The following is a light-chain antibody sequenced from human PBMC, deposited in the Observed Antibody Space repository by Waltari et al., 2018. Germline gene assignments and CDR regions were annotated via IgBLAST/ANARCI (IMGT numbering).Light chain of an antibody. V-gene: IGLV1-47*01. J-gene: IGLJ3*02. CDR2: RSD. CDR3: AAWDDSLSSWL. Sequence: QSVLTKPPSASGTPGQRVTMFCSGGSSNIGTNYAYWSKHLPGAAPKVLIFRSDQRPSGGPDRFLGSKSGTSASLTISGLRSDDEADYYCAAWDDSLSSWLFGGGTKLTVL. CDR1: SSNIGTNY.